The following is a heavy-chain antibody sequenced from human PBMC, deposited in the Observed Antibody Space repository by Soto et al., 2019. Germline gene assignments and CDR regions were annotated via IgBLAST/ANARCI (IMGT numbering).Heavy chain of an antibody. D-gene: IGHD3-9*01. CDR1: GFTFSSYW. J-gene: IGHJ4*02. Sequence: EVQLVESGGGLVQPGGSLRLPCAASGFTFSSYWMSWVRQAPGKGLEWVANIKQDGSEKYYVDSVKGRFTISRDNAKNSLYLQMNSLRAEDTAVYYCARVSDVLTGYYSPYYFDYWGQGTLVTVSS. CDR3: ARVSDVLTGYYSPYYFDY. V-gene: IGHV3-7*04. CDR2: IKQDGSEK.